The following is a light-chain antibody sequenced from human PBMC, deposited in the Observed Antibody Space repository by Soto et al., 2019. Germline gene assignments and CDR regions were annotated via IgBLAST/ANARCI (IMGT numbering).Light chain of an antibody. CDR1: SSDIGGYNY. J-gene: IGLJ1*01. CDR2: EVS. Sequence: SALTQHASVSGSPGQSITISCAGTSSDIGGYNYVSWYQQHPGKAPKVMIYEVSNRPSGVSNRFSGSKSGNTASLTISGLQAEDEADYYCSSYTSSSTLYAFGSGTKVTVL. V-gene: IGLV2-14*01. CDR3: SSYTSSSTLYA.